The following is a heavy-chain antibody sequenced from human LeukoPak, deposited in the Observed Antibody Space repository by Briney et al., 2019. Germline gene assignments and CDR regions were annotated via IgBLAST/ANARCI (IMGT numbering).Heavy chain of an antibody. D-gene: IGHD3-10*01. Sequence: SETLSLTCTVSGGSISSYYWSWIRQPAGKGLEWIGRIYTSGGTNYNPSLKSRVTMSVDTSKNQFSLKLSSVTAADTAVYYCATSPMWFGELFGSYYMDVWGKGTTVTISS. CDR1: GGSISSYY. V-gene: IGHV4-4*07. CDR2: IYTSGGT. CDR3: ATSPMWFGELFGSYYMDV. J-gene: IGHJ6*03.